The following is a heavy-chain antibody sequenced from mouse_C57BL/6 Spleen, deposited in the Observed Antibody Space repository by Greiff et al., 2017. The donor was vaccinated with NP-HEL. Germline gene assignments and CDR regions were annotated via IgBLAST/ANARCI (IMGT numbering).Heavy chain of an antibody. CDR3: ARYYYGSSLFAY. CDR2: IYPGSGST. CDR1: GYTFTSYW. Sequence: QVQLQQPGAELVKPGASVKMSCKASGYTFTSYWITWVKQRPGQGLEWIGDIYPGSGSTNYNEKFKSKATLTVDTSSSTAYMRLSSLTSEDSAVYYCARYYYGSSLFAYWGQVTLVTVSA. D-gene: IGHD1-1*01. V-gene: IGHV1-55*01. J-gene: IGHJ3*01.